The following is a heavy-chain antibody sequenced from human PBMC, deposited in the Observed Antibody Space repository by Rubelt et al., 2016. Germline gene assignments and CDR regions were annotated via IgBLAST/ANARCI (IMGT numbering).Heavy chain of an antibody. CDR3: SRAPAGWSYSARGFDY. CDR2: SWST. J-gene: IGHJ4*02. V-gene: IGHV4-4*02. Sequence: SWSTNYNPSLKSRVTISVDKSKNQFSLKLSSVTAADTAVYYCSRAPAGWSYSARGFDYWCQGTLVTVSS. D-gene: IGHD1-26*01.